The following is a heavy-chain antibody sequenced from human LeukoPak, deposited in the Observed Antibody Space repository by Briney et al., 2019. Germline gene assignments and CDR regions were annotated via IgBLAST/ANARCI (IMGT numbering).Heavy chain of an antibody. D-gene: IGHD3-22*01. J-gene: IGHJ2*01. Sequence: GGSLRLSCAASGFTFSSYGMSWVRQAPGKGLEWVSAISGSGGSTYYADSVKGRFTISRDNSKNTLYLQMNSLRAEDTAVYYCAKDSGYDYWYFDLWGRGTLVTVSS. CDR1: GFTFSSYG. CDR3: AKDSGYDYWYFDL. CDR2: ISGSGGST. V-gene: IGHV3-23*01.